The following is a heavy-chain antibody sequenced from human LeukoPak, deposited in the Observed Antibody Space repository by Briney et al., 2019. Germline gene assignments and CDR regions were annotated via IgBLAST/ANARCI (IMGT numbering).Heavy chain of an antibody. J-gene: IGHJ3*02. V-gene: IGHV3-23*01. D-gene: IGHD5-12*01. CDR2: ISGSGGST. CDR3: ARDWQRYSGYYIRGSNDAFDI. CDR1: GFTFSSYA. Sequence: GGSLRLSCAASGFTFSSYAMSWVRQAPGKGLEWVSAISGSGGSTYYADSVKGRFTISRDNAKNSLYLQMNSLRAEDTAVYYCARDWQRYSGYYIRGSNDAFDIWGQGTMVTVSS.